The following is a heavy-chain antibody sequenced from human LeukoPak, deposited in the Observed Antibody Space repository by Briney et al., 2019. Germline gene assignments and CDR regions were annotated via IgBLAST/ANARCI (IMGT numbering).Heavy chain of an antibody. J-gene: IGHJ4*02. Sequence: PSETLSLTCAVYGGSFSGYYWSWIRQPPGKGLVWIGEINHSGSTNYNPSLKSRVTISVDTSNNQFSLKLNSLTAADTAVYYCATFRWGVGFEYWGQGTLATVSS. V-gene: IGHV4-34*01. CDR3: ATFRWGVGFEY. CDR1: GGSFSGYY. D-gene: IGHD3-16*01. CDR2: INHSGST.